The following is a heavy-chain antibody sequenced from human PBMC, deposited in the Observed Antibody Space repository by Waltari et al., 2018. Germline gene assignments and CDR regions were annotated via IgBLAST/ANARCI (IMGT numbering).Heavy chain of an antibody. Sequence: QVQLVQSGAEVKKPGASVKVSCKASGYTFTGYYMHWVRQAPGQGLEWMGWINPHSGGTNYAQKFQGRVTMTRDTSISTAYMELSRLRSDDTAVYYCARGSHGMIVVVNEGSFDPWGQGTLVTVSS. V-gene: IGHV1-2*02. CDR3: ARGSHGMIVVVNEGSFDP. J-gene: IGHJ5*02. CDR2: INPHSGGT. CDR1: GYTFTGYY. D-gene: IGHD3-22*01.